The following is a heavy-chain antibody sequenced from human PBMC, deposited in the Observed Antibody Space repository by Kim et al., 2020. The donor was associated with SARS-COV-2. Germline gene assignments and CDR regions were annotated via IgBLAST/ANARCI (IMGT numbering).Heavy chain of an antibody. CDR2: ISYDGSNK. D-gene: IGHD3-9*01. CDR1: GFTFSSYG. Sequence: GGSLRLSCAASGFTFSSYGMHWVRQAPGKGLEWVAVISYDGSNKYYADSVKGRFNISRDNSKNTLYLQMNSLRAEDTAVYYCARGHVLRYFDWLLLGGMDVWSQGTTVTVSS. V-gene: IGHV3-33*05. J-gene: IGHJ6*02. CDR3: ARGHVLRYFDWLLLGGMDV.